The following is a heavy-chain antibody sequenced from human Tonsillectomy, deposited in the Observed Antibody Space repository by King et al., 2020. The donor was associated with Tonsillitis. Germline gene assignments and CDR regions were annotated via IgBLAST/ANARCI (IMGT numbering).Heavy chain of an antibody. D-gene: IGHD3-3*01. Sequence: QLVQSGGGVVQPGRSLRLSCAASGFTFSRYSMHWVRQAPGKGLEWVAVISPDGSNEYYADSVQGRFTISRDNSKNTVYLQMNSLRAEDTAVYYCARVSLSLCLLEWLWVHDYWGQGTLVTVSS. CDR1: GFTFSRYS. J-gene: IGHJ4*02. CDR3: ARVSLSLCLLEWLWVHDY. CDR2: ISPDGSNE. V-gene: IGHV3-30-3*01.